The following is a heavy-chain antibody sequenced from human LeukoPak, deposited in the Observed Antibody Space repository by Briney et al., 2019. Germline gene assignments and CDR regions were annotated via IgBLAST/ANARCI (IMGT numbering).Heavy chain of an antibody. Sequence: GGSLRLSCAASGFTVSSNYMSWVRQAPGKGLEWVSVIYSGGSTYYADSVKGRFTISRDNSKNTLYLQMNSLRAEDTAVYYCARGLIGIAVAGSFDYWGQGTLVTVSS. CDR3: ARGLIGIAVAGSFDY. D-gene: IGHD6-19*01. V-gene: IGHV3-53*01. J-gene: IGHJ4*02. CDR2: IYSGGST. CDR1: GFTVSSNY.